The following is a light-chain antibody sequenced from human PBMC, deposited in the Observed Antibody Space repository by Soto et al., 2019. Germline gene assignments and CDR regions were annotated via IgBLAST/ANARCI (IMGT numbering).Light chain of an antibody. CDR2: DAS. CDR1: QTVSTF. V-gene: IGKV3-11*01. CDR3: QQRSGWPT. J-gene: IGKJ1*01. Sequence: EIVLTQSPDNQSLSPGERATLSCRASQTVSTFLAWYQQKPGQAPRLIVYDASKRAPGIPARFIGSGSGTDFTLTVSSLEPEDFALYYCQQRSGWPTFGQGTKLDIK.